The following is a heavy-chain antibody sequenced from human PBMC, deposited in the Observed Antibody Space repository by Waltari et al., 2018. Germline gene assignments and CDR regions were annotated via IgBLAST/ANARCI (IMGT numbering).Heavy chain of an antibody. Sequence: QVQLVQSGAEVKKTGASVKVSCKVSGYPLTELSMHWVRQAPGKGLEWMGGFDPEDGETIYAQKFQGRVTMTEDTSTDTAYMELSSLRSEDTAVYYCATHIGDCSSTSCYTFDYWGQGTLVTVSS. CDR2: FDPEDGET. D-gene: IGHD2-2*02. V-gene: IGHV1-24*01. CDR3: ATHIGDCSSTSCYTFDY. CDR1: GYPLTELS. J-gene: IGHJ4*02.